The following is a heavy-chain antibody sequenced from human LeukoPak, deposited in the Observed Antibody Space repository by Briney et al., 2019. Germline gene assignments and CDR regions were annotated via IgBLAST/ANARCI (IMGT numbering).Heavy chain of an antibody. CDR2: IIPIVGTA. V-gene: IGHV1-69*13. D-gene: IGHD2-15*01. J-gene: IGHJ6*04. CDR1: GGTFISYA. Sequence: GASVKVSCKASGGTFISYAISWVRQAPGQGLEWMGGIIPIVGTANYAQKFQGRVTITADESTSTAYMELSSLRSEDTAVYYCARGRYCSGGSCYSGADYYYYYGMDVWGKGTTVTVSS. CDR3: ARGRYCSGGSCYSGADYYYYYGMDV.